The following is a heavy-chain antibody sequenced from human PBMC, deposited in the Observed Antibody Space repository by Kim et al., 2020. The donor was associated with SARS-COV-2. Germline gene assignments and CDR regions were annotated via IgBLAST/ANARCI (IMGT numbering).Heavy chain of an antibody. D-gene: IGHD6-13*01. CDR3: ARIGYSSSCTDY. Sequence: GGSLRLSCVASGFTFGSYGMNWVRQAPGKGLEWVADIRYDGSQIYYLDSLKGRFTISRDNAKNSVYLQLNSLRAEDTAVYYCARIGYSSSCTDYWGQGTLVTVSS. V-gene: IGHV3-7*01. CDR2: IRYDGSQI. CDR1: GFTFGSYG. J-gene: IGHJ4*02.